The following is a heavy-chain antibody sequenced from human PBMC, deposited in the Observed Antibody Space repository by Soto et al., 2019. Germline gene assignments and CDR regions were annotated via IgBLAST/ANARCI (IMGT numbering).Heavy chain of an antibody. V-gene: IGHV4-59*01. CDR3: ARDRGYSYGYVDYYGMDV. D-gene: IGHD5-18*01. CDR2: IYYSGST. Sequence: SETLSLTCTVSGGSISSYYWSWIRQPPGKGLEWIGYIYYSGSTNYNPSLKSRVTISVDTSKNQFSLKLSSVTAADTAVYYCARDRGYSYGYVDYYGMDVWGQGTTVTVSS. CDR1: GGSISSYY. J-gene: IGHJ6*02.